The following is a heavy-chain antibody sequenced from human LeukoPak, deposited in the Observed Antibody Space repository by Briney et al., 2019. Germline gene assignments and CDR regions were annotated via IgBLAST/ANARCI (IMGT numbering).Heavy chain of an antibody. CDR1: GGTISSYY. J-gene: IGHJ4*02. D-gene: IGHD4-17*01. CDR3: ARGRYGDSLDY. CDR2: IYYSGST. V-gene: IGHV4-59*12. Sequence: SETLSLTCTVSGGTISSYYWSWIWQPPGKGLEWIGYIYYSGSTNYNPSLKSRVTISVDTSKNQFSLKLSSVTAADTAVYYCARGRYGDSLDYWGQGTLVTVSS.